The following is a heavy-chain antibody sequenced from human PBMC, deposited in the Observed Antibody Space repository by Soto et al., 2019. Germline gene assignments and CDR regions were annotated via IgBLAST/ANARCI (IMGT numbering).Heavy chain of an antibody. V-gene: IGHV3-21*01. D-gene: IGHD3-10*01. J-gene: IGHJ6*02. CDR1: RFAFSSYS. CDR3: TRDRSSFMRGRIREPYGGLDL. Sequence: QLVESGGGLVQPGGSLRVSCAASRFAFSSYSMHWVRQAPMKGLEWVASINSVASYVYYADSVEGRFTISRDNAKNSVYLQMNSLRAEDTAVYYYTRDRSSFMRGRIREPYGGLDLWGQGTTVLVS. CDR2: INSVASYV.